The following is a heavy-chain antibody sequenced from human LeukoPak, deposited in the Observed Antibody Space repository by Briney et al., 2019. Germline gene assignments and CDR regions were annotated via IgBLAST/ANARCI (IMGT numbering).Heavy chain of an antibody. V-gene: IGHV4-59*01. D-gene: IGHD2-2*01. Sequence: SETLYLTCNVSGVSLNNYYWTWVRQSPGKGLEWIGYIFDIGNTNYNPSLKSRATISLDRSKNQFSLRLNSATAADTAVYYCAKGMMPDWFDPWGQGTLVTVST. J-gene: IGHJ5*02. CDR2: IFDIGNT. CDR3: AKGMMPDWFDP. CDR1: GVSLNNYY.